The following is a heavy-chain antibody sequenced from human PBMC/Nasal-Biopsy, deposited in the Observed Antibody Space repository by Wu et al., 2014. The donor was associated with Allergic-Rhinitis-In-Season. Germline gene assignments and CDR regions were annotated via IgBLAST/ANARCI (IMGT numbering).Heavy chain of an antibody. D-gene: IGHD2-21*01. CDR3: ARAPDWGYAFDI. Sequence: LRLSCAASGFTFSDSWMHWVRQGPGKGLVWVSRINTDGRTTTHADSVEGRFTISRDNAKNTLYLQMNSLRAEDTAVYYCARAPDWGYAFDIWGQGTMVTVSS. V-gene: IGHV3-74*03. J-gene: IGHJ3*02. CDR2: INTDGRTT. CDR1: GFTFSDSW.